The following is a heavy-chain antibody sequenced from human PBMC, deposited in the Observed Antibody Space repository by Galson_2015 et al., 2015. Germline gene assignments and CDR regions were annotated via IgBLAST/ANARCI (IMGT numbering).Heavy chain of an antibody. D-gene: IGHD2-15*01. CDR1: GDSISSSIW. V-gene: IGHV4-4*02. CDR3: ARVAKVIGATRGWFDP. CDR2: IYHSGST. J-gene: IGHJ5*02. Sequence: SETLSLTCAVSGDSISSSIWWSWVRQPPGKGLEWIGDIYHSGSTYYNPSLKSRVTISVDKSKNQFSLKLSSVTAADTAVYYCARVAKVIGATRGWFDPGGQGTLVTVSS.